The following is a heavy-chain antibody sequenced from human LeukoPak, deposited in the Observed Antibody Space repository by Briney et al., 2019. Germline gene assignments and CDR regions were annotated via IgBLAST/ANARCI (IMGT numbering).Heavy chain of an antibody. CDR2: IYPGDSDT. Sequence: GESLKISCKASGYSFTSYWIGWVRQMPGKGLEWMGNIYPGDSDTRCSPSFQGQVTISADKSISTAYLQWSSLKASDTAMYYCARQKYYYDSSGYYSSPTYGMDVWGQGTTVTVSS. D-gene: IGHD3-22*01. CDR1: GYSFTSYW. CDR3: ARQKYYYDSSGYYSSPTYGMDV. V-gene: IGHV5-51*01. J-gene: IGHJ6*02.